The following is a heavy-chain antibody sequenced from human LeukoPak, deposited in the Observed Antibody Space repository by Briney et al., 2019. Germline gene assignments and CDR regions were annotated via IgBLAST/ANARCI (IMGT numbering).Heavy chain of an antibody. J-gene: IGHJ3*02. CDR1: GVSISSYY. V-gene: IGHV4-59*01. CDR2: IYNSGST. CDR3: ARARGATIFQSAFDI. Sequence: SETLSLTCTVSGVSISSYYWSWIRQHPGKGLEWIGYIYNSGSTNYNSSLKSRVTISADTSKNQFSLKLSSVTAADTAVYYCARARGATIFQSAFDIWGQGTMVTVSS. D-gene: IGHD5-24*01.